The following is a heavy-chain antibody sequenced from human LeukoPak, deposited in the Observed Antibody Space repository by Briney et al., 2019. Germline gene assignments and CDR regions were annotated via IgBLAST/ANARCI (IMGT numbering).Heavy chain of an antibody. CDR3: GMRTSVPAGTDYFDY. CDR2: IIPKFGST. CDR1: GGTFSNSG. J-gene: IGHJ4*02. D-gene: IGHD2-2*01. Sequence: SVKVSCKASGGTFSNSGINWVRQAPGQGLQWMGGIIPKFGSTKYAQEFQGRFTITADESTSTAYMELSSLRSEDTAVYYCGMRTSVPAGTDYFDYWGQGTLVTVSS. V-gene: IGHV1-69*01.